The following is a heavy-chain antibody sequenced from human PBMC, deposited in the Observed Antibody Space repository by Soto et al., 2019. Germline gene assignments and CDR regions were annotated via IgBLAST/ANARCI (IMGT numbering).Heavy chain of an antibody. CDR3: ARRKSELLWFGEFYYFDY. D-gene: IGHD3-10*01. CDR1: GSSISGYY. CDR2: IYYSGST. J-gene: IGHJ4*02. V-gene: IGHV4-59*08. Sequence: SETLSLTCTVSGSSISGYYWSWIRQPPGKGLEWIGYIYYSGSTNYNPSLKSRVTISVDTSKNQFSLKLSSVTAADTAVYYCARRKSELLWFGEFYYFDYWGQGTLVTVSS.